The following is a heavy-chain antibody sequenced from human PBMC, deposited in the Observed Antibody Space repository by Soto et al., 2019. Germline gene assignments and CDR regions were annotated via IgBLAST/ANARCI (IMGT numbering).Heavy chain of an antibody. Sequence: EVQLLESGGGLVQPGGSLRLSCAASGFTFSSYAMSWVRQAPGKGLEWVSAISGSGGSTYYADSVKGRFTISRDDSKNTLYLQMNSLRAEDTAVYNCAKASASGGYCSGGTCYSYYYYMDVWGKGTTVTVCS. CDR3: AKASASGGYCSGGTCYSYYYYMDV. D-gene: IGHD2-15*01. CDR2: ISGSGGST. CDR1: GFTFSSYA. V-gene: IGHV3-23*01. J-gene: IGHJ6*03.